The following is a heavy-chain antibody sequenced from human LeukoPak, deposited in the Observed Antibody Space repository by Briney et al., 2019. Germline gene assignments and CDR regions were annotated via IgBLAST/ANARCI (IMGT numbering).Heavy chain of an antibody. CDR2: IYSGGHT. CDR1: GFTVGNSY. V-gene: IGHV3-66*01. D-gene: IGHD5-12*01. CDR3: AKGGGYDSDYYYYGMDV. J-gene: IGHJ6*02. Sequence: GGSLRLSCAASGFTVGNSYLNWVRQAPGKGLVWVSVIYSGGHTYYADSVKGRFTISRDNSKNTLNLQMNSLRGEDTAVYYCAKGGGYDSDYYYYGMDVWGQGTTVTVSS.